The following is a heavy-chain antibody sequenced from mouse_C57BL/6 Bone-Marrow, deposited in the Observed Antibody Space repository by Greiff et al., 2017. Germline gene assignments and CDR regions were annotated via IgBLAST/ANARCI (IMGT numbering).Heavy chain of an antibody. Sequence: QVQLKESGPGILQSSQTLSLTCSFSGFSLSTSGMGVSWIRQPSGKGLEWLAHIYWDDDKRYNPSLKSRLTISKDTSRNQLFLKITSVDTADTATYYCARRLRNWYFDVWGTGTTVTVSS. V-gene: IGHV8-12*01. CDR2: IYWDDDK. CDR1: GFSLSTSGMG. CDR3: ARRLRNWYFDV. J-gene: IGHJ1*03. D-gene: IGHD1-1*01.